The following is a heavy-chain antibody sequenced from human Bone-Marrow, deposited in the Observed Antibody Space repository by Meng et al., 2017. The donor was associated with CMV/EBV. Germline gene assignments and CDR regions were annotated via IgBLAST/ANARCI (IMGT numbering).Heavy chain of an antibody. D-gene: IGHD6-19*01. Sequence: QVQLGQSGAEWTRPGASVKFSSKAAGYTLTDYYRHWVRQAPGQWLEWMGWINPNTDTNYAQNFQGRVTMTRDMSINTAYMELSRLTSGDTAVYYCARSSGWSRFDYWGQGTLVTVSS. V-gene: IGHV1-2*02. CDR2: INPNTDT. CDR3: ARSSGWSRFDY. CDR1: GYTLTDYY. J-gene: IGHJ4*02.